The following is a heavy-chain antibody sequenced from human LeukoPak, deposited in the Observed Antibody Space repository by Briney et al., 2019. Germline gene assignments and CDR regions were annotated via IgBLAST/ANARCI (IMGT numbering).Heavy chain of an antibody. CDR2: IYYSGCT. J-gene: IGHJ4*02. D-gene: IGHD3-22*01. CDR3: ARSPYYYDGPSPYYFDY. Sequence: SQTLSLTCTVSGGSISSGGYYWSWIRQHPGKGLEWLGYIYYSGCTYFIPSLKTRVTISVDTSKNQFSLRLSSVTAADTAVYYCARSPYYYDGPSPYYFDYWGQGTLVTVSS. V-gene: IGHV4-31*03. CDR1: GGSISSGGYY.